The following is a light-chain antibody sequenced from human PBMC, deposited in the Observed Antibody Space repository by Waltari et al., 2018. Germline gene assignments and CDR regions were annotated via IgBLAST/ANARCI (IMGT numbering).Light chain of an antibody. CDR3: QQHNNYPGT. CDR1: HGVSSW. V-gene: IGKV1-5*03. Sequence: TSRGHHGVSSWLAWYQQKPGQAPKLLIYQASKLATGVPSRFSGSGSGTDFTLTISSLQPDDFATYYCQQHNNYPGTFGQGTKVEIK. J-gene: IGKJ1*01. CDR2: QAS.